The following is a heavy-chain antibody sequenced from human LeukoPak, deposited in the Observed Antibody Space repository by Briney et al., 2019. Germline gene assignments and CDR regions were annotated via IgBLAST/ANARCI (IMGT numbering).Heavy chain of an antibody. Sequence: GGSLRLSCAAYGFSFSNSWMNWLRQAPGKGLEWVASTKPDGSQKYYVDSVKGRFFVSRDNVKDSLYLQMNSLRAEDTAVYYCAWGAVIDYWGQGTLVTVSS. CDR1: GFSFSNSW. J-gene: IGHJ4*02. CDR3: AWGAVIDY. CDR2: TKPDGSQK. V-gene: IGHV3-7*04.